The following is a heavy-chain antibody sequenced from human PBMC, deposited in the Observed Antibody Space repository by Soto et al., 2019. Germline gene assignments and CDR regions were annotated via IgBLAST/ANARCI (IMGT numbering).Heavy chain of an antibody. V-gene: IGHV3-7*03. J-gene: IGHJ4*02. CDR3: ARLALGLRWDFDY. D-gene: IGHD4-17*01. CDR1: GFTFSTYW. CDR2: IKQDGSEK. Sequence: GGSLRLSCAASGFTFSTYWMSWVRQAPGKGLEWVANIKQDGSEKYYVDSLKGRFTISRDNAKSSLYLQMSNLRAEDTALYYCARLALGLRWDFDYWGEGTLVTVSS.